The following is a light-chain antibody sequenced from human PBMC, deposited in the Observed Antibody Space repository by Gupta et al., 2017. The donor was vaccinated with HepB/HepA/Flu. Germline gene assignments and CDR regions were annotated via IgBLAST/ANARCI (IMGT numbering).Light chain of an antibody. CDR2: DVT. CDR3: SSYTNSGTLV. Sequence: QSALTPPASVSGSPGQSITLSCTGSSSDIGAWAYVAWYQQHPGKAPKLLISDVTNRPSGVSSRFFGSKSANTASLTISGRQAEDEADYYCSSYTNSGTLVFGGGTKLTVL. V-gene: IGLV2-14*03. J-gene: IGLJ3*02. CDR1: SSDIGAWAY.